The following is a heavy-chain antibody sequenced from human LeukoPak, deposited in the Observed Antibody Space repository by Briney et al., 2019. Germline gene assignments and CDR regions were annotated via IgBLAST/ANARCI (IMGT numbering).Heavy chain of an antibody. CDR1: GFTFSSYA. J-gene: IGHJ4*02. V-gene: IGHV3-23*01. CDR3: AKTYYYDSSGYEY. Sequence: GGSLRLSCAVSGFTFSSYAMSWVRQAPGKGLDLESGISTSGGSSSYADSVKGRFTISRDNPRNTLYMQMNSLRAEDTAVYYCAKTYYYDSSGYEYWGQGTLVTVSS. CDR2: ISTSGGSS. D-gene: IGHD3-22*01.